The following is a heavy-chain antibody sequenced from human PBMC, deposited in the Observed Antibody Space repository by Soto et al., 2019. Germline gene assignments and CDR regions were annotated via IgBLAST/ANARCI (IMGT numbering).Heavy chain of an antibody. D-gene: IGHD1-26*01. CDR1: GGSISSSSYY. CDR2: IYYSGST. V-gene: IGHV4-39*07. Sequence: SETLSLTCTVSGGSISSSSYYWGWIRQPPGKGLEWIGSIYYSGSTYYNPSLKSRVTISVDTSKNQFSLKLSSVTAADTAVYYCARVYGWEHQDYYYYYGMDVWGQGTTVTVSS. CDR3: ARVYGWEHQDYYYYYGMDV. J-gene: IGHJ6*02.